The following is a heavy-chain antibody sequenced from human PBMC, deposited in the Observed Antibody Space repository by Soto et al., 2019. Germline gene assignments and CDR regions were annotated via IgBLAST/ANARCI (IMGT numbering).Heavy chain of an antibody. J-gene: IGHJ4*01. Sequence: ASVKVSCKASGYTFTGYYMHWVRQAPGQGLEWMGWINPNSGGTNYAQKFQGRVTMTRDTSISTAYMELSRLRSDDTAVYYCPRAIVATIGSDFDYWGQGTLVTVSS. CDR1: GYTFTGYY. D-gene: IGHD5-12*01. CDR3: PRAIVATIGSDFDY. V-gene: IGHV1-2*02. CDR2: INPNSGGT.